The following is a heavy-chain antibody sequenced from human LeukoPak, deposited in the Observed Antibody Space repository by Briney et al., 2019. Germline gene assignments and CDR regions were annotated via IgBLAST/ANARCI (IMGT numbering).Heavy chain of an antibody. D-gene: IGHD3-22*01. Sequence: ASVKVSCKASGYTFTSYDINWVRQATGQGIEWMGWMNPNSGNTGYEQKFQGRVTMTRNTSISTAYMELSRLRSEDTAVYYCARGSSYYYDSSGYGYWGQGTLVTVSS. CDR2: MNPNSGNT. CDR3: ARGSSYYYDSSGYGY. CDR1: GYTFTSYD. J-gene: IGHJ4*02. V-gene: IGHV1-8*01.